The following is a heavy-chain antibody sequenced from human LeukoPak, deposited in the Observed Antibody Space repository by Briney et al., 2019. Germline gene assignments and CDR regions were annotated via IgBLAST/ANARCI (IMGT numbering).Heavy chain of an antibody. CDR1: GFTVTTNY. CDR2: IHGDGRT. Sequence: PGGSLRLSCAASGFTVTTNYMTWVRQAPGKGLEWVSGIHGDGRTYYADSVKGRFTISRDSSKNTLSLQTNSLRAEDTAVYYCATTGGYWTGIFDRWGQGTLVTVSS. J-gene: IGHJ4*02. D-gene: IGHD2-8*02. CDR3: ATTGGYWTGIFDR. V-gene: IGHV3-53*01.